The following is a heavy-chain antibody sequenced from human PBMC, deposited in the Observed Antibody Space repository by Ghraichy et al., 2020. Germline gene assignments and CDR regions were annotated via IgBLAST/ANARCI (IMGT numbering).Heavy chain of an antibody. Sequence: GGSLRLSCAASGFTFSSYAMHWVRQAPGKGLEWVAVISYDGSNKYYADSVKGRFTISRDNSKNTLYLQMNSLRAEDTAVYYCARDVYDYVWGSYRTGWFDPWGQGTLVTVSS. J-gene: IGHJ5*02. CDR3: ARDVYDYVWGSYRTGWFDP. CDR2: ISYDGSNK. D-gene: IGHD3-16*02. V-gene: IGHV3-30-3*01. CDR1: GFTFSSYA.